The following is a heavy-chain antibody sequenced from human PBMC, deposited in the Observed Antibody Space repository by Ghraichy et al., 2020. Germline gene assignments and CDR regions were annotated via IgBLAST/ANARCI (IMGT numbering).Heavy chain of an antibody. CDR3: ARDDSGELPLDY. J-gene: IGHJ4*02. D-gene: IGHD1-26*01. CDR2: ISSSSGYI. CDR1: GFTFSDYY. Sequence: GGSLRLSCAASGFTFSDYYMSWVRQAPGKGLEWVSYISSSSGYINYADSVKGRFTISRDNAKNSLYLQMYSLRVEDTAVCYCARDDSGELPLDYWGQGTLVTVSS. V-gene: IGHV3-11*06.